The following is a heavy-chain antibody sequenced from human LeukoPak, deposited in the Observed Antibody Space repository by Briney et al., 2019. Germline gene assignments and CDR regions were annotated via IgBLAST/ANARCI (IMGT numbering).Heavy chain of an antibody. V-gene: IGHV3-21*01. Sequence: GGSLRLSCAASGFTFSSCTVNWVRQAPGRGLEWVSSIGSTSSNIYYADSMKGRFTISRDNAKNSLYLQMNSLRAEDTAVYYCAKDRFISSGTWDPRAGFDYWGQGTLVTVSS. CDR1: GFTFSSCT. J-gene: IGHJ4*02. D-gene: IGHD3-3*01. CDR3: AKDRFISSGTWDPRAGFDY. CDR2: IGSTSSNI.